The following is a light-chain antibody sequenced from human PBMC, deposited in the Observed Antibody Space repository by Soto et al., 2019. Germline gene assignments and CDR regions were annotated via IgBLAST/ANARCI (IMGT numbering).Light chain of an antibody. CDR1: SSDVGGYNY. CDR3: SSYASSSTLV. J-gene: IGLJ1*01. V-gene: IGLV2-14*03. CDR2: DVF. Sequence: QSVLTQPASVSGSPGQSIIISCTGTSSDVGGYNYVAWYQHHPGKAPKLMIYDVFHRPSGISTRFSGSKSGNTASLTISGLQAEDEADYYCSSYASSSTLVFGTGTKVTVL.